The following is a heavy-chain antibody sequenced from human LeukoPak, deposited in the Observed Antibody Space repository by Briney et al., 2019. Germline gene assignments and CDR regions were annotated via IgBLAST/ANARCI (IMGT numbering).Heavy chain of an antibody. D-gene: IGHD3-10*01. J-gene: IGHJ4*02. CDR3: ARDRYFGSGARLTCLDS. CDR2: ILFDGSNK. Sequence: GGSLRLSCAASGFTFSTQSMHWVRQAPGKGLEWVAVILFDGSNKYYAESVKGRFTISRDNSKNTLYLQMNSLRPEDTAVYFCARDRYFGSGARLTCLDSWGKGPVVTVSS. V-gene: IGHV3-30*04. CDR1: GFTFSTQS.